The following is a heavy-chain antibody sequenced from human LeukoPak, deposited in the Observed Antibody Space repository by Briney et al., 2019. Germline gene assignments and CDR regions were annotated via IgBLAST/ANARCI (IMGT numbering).Heavy chain of an antibody. D-gene: IGHD3-9*01. V-gene: IGHV4-59*01. CDR2: IYYSGST. Sequence: PSETLSLTCTVSGGSISSYYWSWIRQPPGKGLEWIGYIYYSGSTNYNPSLKSRVTISVDTSKNQFSLKLSSVTAADTAVYYCARELRYFDYYYYMDVWGKGTRVTVSS. CDR3: ARELRYFDYYYYMDV. J-gene: IGHJ6*03. CDR1: GGSISSYY.